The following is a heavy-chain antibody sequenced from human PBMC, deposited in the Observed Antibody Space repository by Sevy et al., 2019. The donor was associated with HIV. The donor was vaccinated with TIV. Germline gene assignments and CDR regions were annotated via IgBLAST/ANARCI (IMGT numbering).Heavy chain of an antibody. CDR3: ARAREGYCSSTSCYWGNWFDP. J-gene: IGHJ5*02. V-gene: IGHV4-61*01. D-gene: IGHD2-2*01. CDR1: GGSVSSGSYY. CDR2: IYYSGGT. Sequence: SETLSLTCTVSGGSVSSGSYYWSWIRQPPGKGLEWIGYIYYSGGTNYNPSLKSRVTISVDTSKNQFSLKLSSVTAADTAVYYCARAREGYCSSTSCYWGNWFDPWGQGTLVTVSS.